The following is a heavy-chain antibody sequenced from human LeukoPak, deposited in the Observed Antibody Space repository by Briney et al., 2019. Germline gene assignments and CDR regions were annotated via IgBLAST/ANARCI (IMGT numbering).Heavy chain of an antibody. D-gene: IGHD4-11*01. J-gene: IGHJ6*02. Sequence: GASVKVSCKASGYTFTSYDINWVRQATGQGLEWMGWKNPNSGRTGLAQKFQGRLTMTMNTAISTAYMELSSLTSEDTAVYHCARGPVTTHGMDVWGQGTTVTVSS. CDR1: GYTFTSYD. CDR2: KNPNSGRT. CDR3: ARGPVTTHGMDV. V-gene: IGHV1-8*01.